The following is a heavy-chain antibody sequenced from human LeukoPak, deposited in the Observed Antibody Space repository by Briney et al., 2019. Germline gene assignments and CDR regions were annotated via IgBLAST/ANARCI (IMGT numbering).Heavy chain of an antibody. V-gene: IGHV4-61*02. CDR3: ARDGTVTKYYYYYYMDV. CDR2: IYTSGST. D-gene: IGHD4-17*01. J-gene: IGHJ6*03. CDR1: GGSISSGSYY. Sequence: PSETLSLTCTVSGGSISSGSYYWSWIRQPAGKGLEWIGRIYTSGSTNYNPSLKCRVTISVDTSRNQFSLKLSSVTAADTAVYYCARDGTVTKYYYYYYMDVWGKGTTVTVSS.